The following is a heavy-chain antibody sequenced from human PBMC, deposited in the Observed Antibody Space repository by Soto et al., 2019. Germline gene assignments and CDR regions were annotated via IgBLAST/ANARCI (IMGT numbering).Heavy chain of an antibody. J-gene: IGHJ3*02. V-gene: IGHV1-69*13. CDR3: ARAPLYYYDSSGYFLPDAFDI. Sequence: PSVKVSCKASGGTFSSYAISWVRQAPGQGLEWMGGIIPIFGTANYAQKFQGRVTITADESTSTAYMELSSLRSEDTAVYYCARAPLYYYDSSGYFLPDAFDIWGQGTMVTVSS. D-gene: IGHD3-22*01. CDR1: GGTFSSYA. CDR2: IIPIFGTA.